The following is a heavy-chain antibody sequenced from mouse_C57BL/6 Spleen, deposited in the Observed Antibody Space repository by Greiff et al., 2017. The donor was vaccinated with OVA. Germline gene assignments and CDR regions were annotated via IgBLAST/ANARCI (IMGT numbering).Heavy chain of an antibody. D-gene: IGHD2-5*01. CDR3: ARDYSKAYAMDY. J-gene: IGHJ4*01. Sequence: DVMLVESGGGLVKPGGSLKLSCAASGFTFSSYAMSWVRLTPEKRLEWVATISDGCSYTYYPDNVQGRFTISRDNAKNNLYLQMGHVKSEDTAMYYCARDYSKAYAMDYWGQGTSVTVSS. CDR2: ISDGCSYT. V-gene: IGHV5-4*01. CDR1: GFTFSSYA.